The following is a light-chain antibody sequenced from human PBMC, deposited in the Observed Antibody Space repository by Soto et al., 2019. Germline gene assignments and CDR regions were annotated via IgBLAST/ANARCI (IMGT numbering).Light chain of an antibody. Sequence: QSVLTQPSSVSGSPGQSVTISCTGTGNDVGGYDFVSWYQQHPGKAPKLMIYDVSKRPSGVPDRFSGSKSGNTASLTISGLQADDDADYYCCSYAGTYTVVFGGGTKLTVL. J-gene: IGLJ2*01. CDR1: GNDVGGYDF. CDR2: DVS. CDR3: CSYAGTYTVV. V-gene: IGLV2-11*01.